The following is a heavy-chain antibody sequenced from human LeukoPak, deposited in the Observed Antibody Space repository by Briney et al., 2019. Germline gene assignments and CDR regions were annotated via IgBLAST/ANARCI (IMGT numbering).Heavy chain of an antibody. V-gene: IGHV4-59*01. D-gene: IGHD3-22*01. J-gene: IGHJ4*02. CDR1: GGSISSYY. CDR3: ARSFRSGYYYYFDY. CDR2: IYYSGST. Sequence: SETLSLTCTVSGGSISSYYWSWIRQPPGKGPEWIGYIYYSGSTNYNPSLKSRVTISVDTSKNQFSLKLSSVTAADTAVYYCARSFRSGYYYYFDYWGQGTLVTVSS.